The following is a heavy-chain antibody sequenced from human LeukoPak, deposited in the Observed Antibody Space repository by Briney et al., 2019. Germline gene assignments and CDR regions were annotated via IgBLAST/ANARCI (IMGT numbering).Heavy chain of an antibody. V-gene: IGHV1-69*13. CDR2: IIPIFGTA. CDR3: AREGGHYYDSSGYYAFDP. Sequence: GASVTVSCKASGGTFSSYAISWVRQAPGQGLEWMGGIIPIFGTANYAQKFQGRVTITADESTSTAYMELSSLRSEDTAVYYCAREGGHYYDSSGYYAFDPWGQGTLVTVSS. J-gene: IGHJ5*02. CDR1: GGTFSSYA. D-gene: IGHD3-22*01.